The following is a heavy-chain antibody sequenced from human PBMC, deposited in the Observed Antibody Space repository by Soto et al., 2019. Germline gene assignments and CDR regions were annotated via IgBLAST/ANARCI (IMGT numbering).Heavy chain of an antibody. D-gene: IGHD6-19*01. CDR3: AKDSSGWPYYYYGMDV. CDR2: ISYDGSNK. J-gene: IGHJ6*02. V-gene: IGHV3-30*18. CDR1: GFTFSSYG. Sequence: GGSLRLSCAASGFTFSSYGMHWVRQAPGKGLEWVAVISYDGSNKYYADSVKGRFTISRDNSKNTLYLQMNSLRAEDTAVYYCAKDSSGWPYYYYGMDVWGQGTTVTVSS.